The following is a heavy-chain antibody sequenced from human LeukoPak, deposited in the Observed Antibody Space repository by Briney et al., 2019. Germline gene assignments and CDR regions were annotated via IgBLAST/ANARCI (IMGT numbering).Heavy chain of an antibody. CDR3: AKRPRAENYDYVWGSSSYSYYMDV. CDR2: IRYDGSTK. V-gene: IGHV3-30*02. J-gene: IGHJ6*03. Sequence: GGSLRLSCAASGFTFSSYGMHWVRQAPGKGLEWAVFIRYDGSTKYYADSVKGRFTISRDNSKNTLYLQMNSLRTEDTAVYYCAKRPRAENYDYVWGSSSYSYYMDVWGKGTTVTISS. CDR1: GFTFSSYG. D-gene: IGHD3-16*01.